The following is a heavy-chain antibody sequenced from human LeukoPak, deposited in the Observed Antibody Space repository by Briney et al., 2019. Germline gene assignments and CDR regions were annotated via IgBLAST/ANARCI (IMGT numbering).Heavy chain of an antibody. Sequence: SETLSLTCTVSGGSISNYYWSWIRQPPGKGLEWMGYIYYSGSTNNNPSLKSRVTMSVDTSKNQFSLKLSSVTAADTAVYYCARYDFNKFFDYWGQGTLVTVSS. J-gene: IGHJ4*02. CDR3: ARYDFNKFFDY. D-gene: IGHD3-3*01. V-gene: IGHV4-59*01. CDR1: GGSISNYY. CDR2: IYYSGST.